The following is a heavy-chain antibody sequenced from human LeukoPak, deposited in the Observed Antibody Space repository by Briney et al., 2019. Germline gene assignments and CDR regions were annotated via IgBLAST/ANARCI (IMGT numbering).Heavy chain of an antibody. CDR2: IYYSGST. CDR1: GCFISSYY. Sequence: SETLSLTCTVSGCFISSYYWSWIGQPPGKGLEWIGYIYYSGSTMFNPSLKSRVTISVDTSKNQFSLKLSSVTAADTAVYHCAIGGGVTYYDSTGYLWYFDYWGQGTLVTVSS. V-gene: IGHV4-59*01. D-gene: IGHD3-22*01. CDR3: AIGGGVTYYDSTGYLWYFDY. J-gene: IGHJ4*02.